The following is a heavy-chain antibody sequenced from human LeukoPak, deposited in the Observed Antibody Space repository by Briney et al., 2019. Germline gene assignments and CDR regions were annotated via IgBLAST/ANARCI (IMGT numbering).Heavy chain of an antibody. CDR1: GFTFSSYA. Sequence: HPGGSLRLSCAASGFTFSSYAMSWVRQAPGKGLERVSHISGSGGTTYYADSVKGRFTISRDNSKNTLYLQMNSLRADDTAVYYCAKDMEGSVADYFDYWGQGTLVTVSS. CDR3: AKDMEGSVADYFDY. V-gene: IGHV3-23*01. J-gene: IGHJ4*02. CDR2: ISGSGGTT. D-gene: IGHD3-10*01.